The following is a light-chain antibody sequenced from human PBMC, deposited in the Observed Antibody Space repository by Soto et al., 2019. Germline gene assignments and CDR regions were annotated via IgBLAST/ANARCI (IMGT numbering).Light chain of an antibody. CDR1: QSLSSW. J-gene: IGKJ1*01. CDR2: DAS. Sequence: DIQMTQSPSTLSASVGDRVTITCRASQSLSSWLAWYQQKPGKAPKLLIYDASSLESGVPSRFSGSGSGTECTLTISSLQPDDFATYYCQQYKGTFGQGTKVEIK. V-gene: IGKV1-5*01. CDR3: QQYKGT.